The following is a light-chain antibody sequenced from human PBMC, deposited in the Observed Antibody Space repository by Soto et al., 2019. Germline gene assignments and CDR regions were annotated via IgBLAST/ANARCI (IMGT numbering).Light chain of an antibody. Sequence: QSVLTQPPSVSAAPGQKVTISCSGTTSNVANNFVSWYQQFPGKAPKLLIYDDIRRPSGIPDRFSASKSGTSATLGITGLQTGGEADYYCGSWDSSLTAKVFGTGTKVNVL. CDR2: DDI. CDR3: GSWDSSLTAKV. J-gene: IGLJ1*01. CDR1: TSNVANNF. V-gene: IGLV1-51*01.